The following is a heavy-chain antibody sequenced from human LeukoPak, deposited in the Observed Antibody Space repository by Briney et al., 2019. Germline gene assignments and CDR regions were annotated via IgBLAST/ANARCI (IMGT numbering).Heavy chain of an antibody. Sequence: PSETLSLTCAVYGGSFSGYYWSWIRQPPGKGLEWIGEINHSGSTNYNPSLKSRVTISVDTSKNQFSLKLSSVTAADTAVYYCARRRTLDVWGKGTTVIVSS. V-gene: IGHV4-34*01. D-gene: IGHD1/OR15-1a*01. CDR3: ARRRTLDV. CDR1: GGSFSGYY. CDR2: INHSGST. J-gene: IGHJ6*04.